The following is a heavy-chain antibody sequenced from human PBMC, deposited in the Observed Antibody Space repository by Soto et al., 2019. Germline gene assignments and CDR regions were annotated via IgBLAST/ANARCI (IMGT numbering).Heavy chain of an antibody. CDR2: ISGSGGST. CDR1: GVTFSSYA. J-gene: IGHJ6*03. Sequence: PVGSLRLSCAASGVTFSSYAMSWVRQAPGKGLEWVSAISGSGGSTYYADSVKGRFTISRDNSKNTLYLQMNSLRAEDTAVYYCAKGGGIAVAGTDSYYYMDVWGKGTTVTV. D-gene: IGHD6-19*01. CDR3: AKGGGIAVAGTDSYYYMDV. V-gene: IGHV3-23*01.